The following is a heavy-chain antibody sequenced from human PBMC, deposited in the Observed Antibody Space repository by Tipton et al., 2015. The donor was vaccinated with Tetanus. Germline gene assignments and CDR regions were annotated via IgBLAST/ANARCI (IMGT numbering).Heavy chain of an antibody. CDR1: GFTFSSYA. V-gene: IGHV3-23*01. CDR3: AKLSGDSSGPGDY. Sequence: SLRLSCAASGFTFSSYAMSWVRQAPGKGLEWVSAISGSGGSTYYADSVKGRFTISRDNSKNTLYLQMNSLRAEDTAVYYCAKLSGDSSGPGDYWGQGTLVTVSS. J-gene: IGHJ4*02. CDR2: ISGSGGST. D-gene: IGHD3-22*01.